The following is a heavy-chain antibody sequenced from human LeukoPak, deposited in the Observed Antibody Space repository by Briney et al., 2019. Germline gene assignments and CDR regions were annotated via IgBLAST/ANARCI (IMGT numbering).Heavy chain of an antibody. V-gene: IGHV1-46*03. CDR1: GYILTSYY. Sequence: GASVKVSCKASGYILTSYYMHWVRQAPGQGLEWLGVVYPSAGTSDPPQRFRARITLSDDTSTSTAYMELRSLKSEDTAIYFCVREYHGGYFDFWGQGTLVTVSS. CDR3: VREYHGGYFDF. D-gene: IGHD3-3*01. CDR2: VYPSAGTS. J-gene: IGHJ4*02.